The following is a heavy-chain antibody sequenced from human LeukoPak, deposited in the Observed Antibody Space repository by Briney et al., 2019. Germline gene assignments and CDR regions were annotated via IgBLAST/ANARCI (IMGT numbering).Heavy chain of an antibody. CDR2: IVGSGVTT. J-gene: IGHJ4*02. CDR1: GFTFSNYG. Sequence: PGGSLRLSCVASGFTFSNYGMNWVRQAPAKGLEWVSGIVGSGVTTYYADSVKGRFTISRDNSKNTLYLHMNGLRFEDTAIYYCARDERWIQFNYWGQGTLVTVSS. V-gene: IGHV3-23*01. D-gene: IGHD5-18*01. CDR3: ARDERWIQFNY.